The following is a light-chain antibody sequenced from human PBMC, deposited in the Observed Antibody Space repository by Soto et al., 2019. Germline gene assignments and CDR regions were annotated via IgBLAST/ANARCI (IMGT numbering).Light chain of an antibody. J-gene: IGLJ1*01. CDR2: DVS. CDR3: SAYTSSSTHV. Sequence: QSVLTQPASVSGSPGQSITISCTGTSSDVGGYNYVPWYQQHPGKAPKLMIYDVSNRPSGVSNRFSGSKSGNTASLTISGLQAEVEADYSCSAYTSSSTHVFGTGTKVTV. CDR1: SSDVGGYNY. V-gene: IGLV2-14*01.